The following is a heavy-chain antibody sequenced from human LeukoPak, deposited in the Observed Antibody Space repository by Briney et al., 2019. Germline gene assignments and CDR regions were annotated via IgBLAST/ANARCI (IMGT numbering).Heavy chain of an antibody. J-gene: IGHJ2*01. D-gene: IGHD5-24*01. Sequence: SETLSLTCAVYGGPFSGYYWNWIRQPPGKGLEWIGEISHSGSTNYNPSLKSRVTISVDTSKNQFSLKLSSVTAADTAVYYCARGQRRLLNFGYFDLWGRGTLVIVSS. V-gene: IGHV4-34*01. CDR3: ARGQRRLLNFGYFDL. CDR1: GGPFSGYY. CDR2: ISHSGST.